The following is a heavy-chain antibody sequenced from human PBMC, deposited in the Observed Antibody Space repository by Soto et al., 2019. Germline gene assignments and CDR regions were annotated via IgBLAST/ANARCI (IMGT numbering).Heavy chain of an antibody. CDR3: KTRQGFCFGDSCSSTHYFDY. Sequence: EVQLVESGGGLVAPGGSLRLSCAASGFIFSTYTMNWVRQAPGKGLEWVSSITSSSNDIYYADSVKGRFTISRDNAKETLYLQMNSLTAEDTAVYYCKTRQGFCFGDSCSSTHYFDYWGQGTLVTASS. CDR1: GFIFSTYT. CDR2: ITSSSNDI. D-gene: IGHD2-15*01. V-gene: IGHV3-21*01. J-gene: IGHJ4*02.